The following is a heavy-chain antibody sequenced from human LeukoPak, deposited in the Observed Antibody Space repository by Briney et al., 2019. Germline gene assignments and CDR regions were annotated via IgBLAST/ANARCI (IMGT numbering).Heavy chain of an antibody. Sequence: SETLSLTCTVSGYSISSGYYWGWIRQPPGKGLEWIGSIYHSGSTNYNPSLKSRVTISVDTSKNQFSLKLSSVTAADTAVYYCARSPTFGVVPFYYMDVWGKGTTVTVSS. CDR1: GYSISSGYY. D-gene: IGHD3-3*01. V-gene: IGHV4-38-2*02. CDR2: IYHSGST. J-gene: IGHJ6*03. CDR3: ARSPTFGVVPFYYMDV.